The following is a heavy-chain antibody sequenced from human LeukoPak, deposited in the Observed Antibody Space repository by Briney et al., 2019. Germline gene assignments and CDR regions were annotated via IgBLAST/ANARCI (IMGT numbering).Heavy chain of an antibody. CDR2: IYYSGST. CDR3: ARRYYYGSGSYYTN. CDR1: GGSISSSSYH. Sequence: SETLSLTCTVSGGSISSSSYHWDWIRQPPGKGLEWIGSIYYSGSTYYNPSLKSRVTKSVDTSKNQFSLKLSSVTAADTAVYYCARRYYYGSGSYYTNWGQGTLVTVSS. D-gene: IGHD3-10*01. J-gene: IGHJ4*02. V-gene: IGHV4-39*01.